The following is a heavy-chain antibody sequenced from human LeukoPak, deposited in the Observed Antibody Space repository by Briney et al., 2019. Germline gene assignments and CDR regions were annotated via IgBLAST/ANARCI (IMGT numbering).Heavy chain of an antibody. CDR3: ARDGASCDFWSGYGED. V-gene: IGHV1-69*13. CDR2: IIPIFGTA. Sequence: SVKVSCKASGGTFSSYAISWVRQAPGQGLEWMGGIIPIFGTANYAQKFQGRVTITADESTSTAYMELSSLRSEDTAVYYCARDGASCDFWSGYGEDWGQGTLVTVSS. CDR1: GGTFSSYA. J-gene: IGHJ4*02. D-gene: IGHD3-3*01.